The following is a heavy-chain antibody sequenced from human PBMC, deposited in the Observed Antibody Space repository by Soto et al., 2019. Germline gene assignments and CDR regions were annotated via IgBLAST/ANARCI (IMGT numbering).Heavy chain of an antibody. CDR3: AHRPRGYAYYFDY. D-gene: IGHD5-12*01. V-gene: IGHV2-5*02. CDR2: MYWDEDK. CDR1: GFSLSTRGVA. J-gene: IGHJ4*02. Sequence: QITLKESGPTLVKPTQTLTLTCTFSGFSLSTRGVAVGWFRQPPGKALEWLALMYWDEDKWYNPSLKSRLTITDDPSKNPVVLTMTNMAPVDTATYYCAHRPRGYAYYFDYWGQGTLVTVSS.